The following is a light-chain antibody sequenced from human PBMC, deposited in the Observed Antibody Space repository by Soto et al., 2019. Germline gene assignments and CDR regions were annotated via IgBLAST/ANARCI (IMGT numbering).Light chain of an antibody. CDR3: QHRSQWPRRSV. V-gene: IGKV3-11*01. CDR1: QSVSTY. Sequence: EVVLTQSPATLPLSPGERATLSCRASQSVSTYLAWYQHKPGQAPRLLIYDASIRATGTRARFSGGAAGIVVSPTVSSVAPDELEVQDYQHRSQWPRRSVFGGRTKV. J-gene: IGKJ4*02. CDR2: DAS.